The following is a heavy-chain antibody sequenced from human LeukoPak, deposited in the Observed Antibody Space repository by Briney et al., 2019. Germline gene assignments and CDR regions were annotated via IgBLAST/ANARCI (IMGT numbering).Heavy chain of an antibody. D-gene: IGHD1-1*01. J-gene: IGHJ4*02. CDR2: INPNSCGT. CDR1: GYTFSDYY. CDR3: ARDLSTSSNWELDY. Sequence: ASVKVSCKASGYTFSDYYTHWVRQAPGQGLEWMGWINPNSCGTRYAQQFQGRVTMTRDTSIGTVYMELSTLRSEDTAVYYCARDLSTSSNWELDYWGQGTLVTVSS. V-gene: IGHV1-2*02.